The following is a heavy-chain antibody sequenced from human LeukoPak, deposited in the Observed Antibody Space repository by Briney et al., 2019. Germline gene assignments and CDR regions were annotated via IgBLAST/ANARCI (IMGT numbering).Heavy chain of an antibody. CDR2: ITSTGTYT. J-gene: IGHJ3*02. CDR3: ARGGSYLSASDI. V-gene: IGHV3-21*01. Sequence: GGCLRLYCAASGFTFDEYGMSCVRQVPGKGREWVSSITSTGTYTFYADPLKGRFTVSRDNSKNSLYLAMISLRAGDRGIYYCARGGSYLSASDIWGQGTMVTVSS. CDR1: GFTFDEYG. D-gene: IGHD1-26*01.